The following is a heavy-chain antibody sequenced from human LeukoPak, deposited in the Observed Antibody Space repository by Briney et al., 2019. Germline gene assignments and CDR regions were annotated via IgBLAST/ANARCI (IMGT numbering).Heavy chain of an antibody. CDR3: ARAKAAGTSFGYFDY. CDR1: GGTFSSYA. D-gene: IGHD6-13*01. Sequence: SVKVSCKASGGTFSSYAISWVRQAPGQGLEWMGGIIPIFGTANYAQKFQGRVTITTDESTSTAYMELSSLRSEDTAVYYCARAKAAGTSFGYFDYRGQGTLVTVSS. J-gene: IGHJ4*02. CDR2: IIPIFGTA. V-gene: IGHV1-69*05.